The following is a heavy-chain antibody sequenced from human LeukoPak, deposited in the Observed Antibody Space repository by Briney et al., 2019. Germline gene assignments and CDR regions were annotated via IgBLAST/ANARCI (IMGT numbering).Heavy chain of an antibody. Sequence: GGSLRLSCAASGFTFSTYAMRWVRQAPGKGLEWVAVISNDATKKYYADSVKGRSTISRDNSERTLYLQMNSLRAEDTGVYYCVKDMNTVTTTFDYWGQGTLVTVSS. CDR2: ISNDATKK. CDR1: GFTFSTYA. D-gene: IGHD4-17*01. V-gene: IGHV3-30*18. J-gene: IGHJ4*02. CDR3: VKDMNTVTTTFDY.